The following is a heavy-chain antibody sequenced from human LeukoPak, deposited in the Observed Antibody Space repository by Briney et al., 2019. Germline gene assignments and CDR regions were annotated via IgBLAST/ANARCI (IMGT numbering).Heavy chain of an antibody. CDR2: ISISSNYI. Sequence: PGGSLRLSCAASGFTFSSYEMNWVRQAPGKGLEWVSSISISSNYIYYADSVKGRFTISRDNAKNSLYLQMNSLRAEGTAVYYCARGSRFGVVGRDAFDIWGQGTMVTVSS. CDR1: GFTFSSYE. CDR3: ARGSRFGVVGRDAFDI. V-gene: IGHV3-21*01. D-gene: IGHD3-3*01. J-gene: IGHJ3*02.